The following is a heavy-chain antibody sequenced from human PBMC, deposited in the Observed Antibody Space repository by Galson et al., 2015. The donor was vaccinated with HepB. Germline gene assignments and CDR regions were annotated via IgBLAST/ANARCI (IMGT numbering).Heavy chain of an antibody. J-gene: IGHJ6*02. Sequence: SVKVSCKASGGTFSSYAISWVRQAPGQGLEWMGGIIPIFGTANYAQKFQGRVTITADESTSTAYMELSSLRSEDTAVYYCARDLVGATTELSGMDVWGQGTTVTVSS. D-gene: IGHD1-26*01. CDR2: IIPIFGTA. V-gene: IGHV1-69*13. CDR1: GGTFSSYA. CDR3: ARDLVGATTELSGMDV.